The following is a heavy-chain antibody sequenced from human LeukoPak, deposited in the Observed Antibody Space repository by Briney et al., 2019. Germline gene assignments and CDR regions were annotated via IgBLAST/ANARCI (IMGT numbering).Heavy chain of an antibody. CDR2: IYYSGST. V-gene: IGHV4-39*07. D-gene: IGHD6-13*01. CDR1: GGSISSSNHH. Sequence: SETLSLTCTVSGGSISSSNHHWDWIRQPPGKGLEWIGNIYYSGSTNYNPSLKSRVTISVDTSKNQFSLKLSSVTAADTAVYYCSGGPGYSSSWYFDIWGQGTMVTVSS. CDR3: SGGPGYSSSWYFDI. J-gene: IGHJ3*02.